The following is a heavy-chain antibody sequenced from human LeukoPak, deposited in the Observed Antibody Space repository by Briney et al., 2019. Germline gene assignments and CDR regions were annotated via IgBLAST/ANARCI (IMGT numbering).Heavy chain of an antibody. D-gene: IGHD2-8*02. J-gene: IGHJ4*02. CDR2: ISGSGGST. CDR3: APGGCTGGVRLSGY. CDR1: GFTFSSYA. V-gene: IGHV3-23*01. Sequence: GGSLRLSCAASGFTFSSYAMSWVRQAPGKGLEWVSSISGSGGSTYYADSVKGRFTISRDNSKNTLYLQMNSLRAEDTAVYYCAPGGCTGGVRLSGYWGQGTLVTVSS.